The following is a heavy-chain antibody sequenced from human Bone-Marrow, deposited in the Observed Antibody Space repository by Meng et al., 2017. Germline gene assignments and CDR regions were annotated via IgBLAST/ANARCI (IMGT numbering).Heavy chain of an antibody. D-gene: IGHD6-13*01. CDR3: ARTTSIWNLHDDAFDI. CDR1: GYTFTRFA. V-gene: IGHV1-69*05. J-gene: IGHJ3*02. Sequence: SVNVSCKASGYTFTRFAMNWVRQAPGQGLEWMGGIIPIFGTANYAQKFQGRVTITTDESTSTAYMELSSLRSEDKAVYYCARTTSIWNLHDDAFDIWGQGTMVTVSS. CDR2: IIPIFGTA.